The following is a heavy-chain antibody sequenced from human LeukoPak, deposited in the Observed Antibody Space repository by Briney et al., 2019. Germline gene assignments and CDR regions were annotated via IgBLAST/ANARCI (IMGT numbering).Heavy chain of an antibody. J-gene: IGHJ4*02. CDR1: GFTFRNHW. D-gene: IGHD3-22*01. CDR3: ARDLGTRDYYDSSGSA. V-gene: IGHV3-74*03. CDR2: ISSDGSST. Sequence: PGGSLRLSCAASGFTFRNHWMHWVRQTPGKGLVWVSRISSDGSSTTYADSVKGRFTISRDNSKNTLYLQMNSLRAEDTAVYYCARDLGTRDYYDSSGSAWGQGTLVTVSS.